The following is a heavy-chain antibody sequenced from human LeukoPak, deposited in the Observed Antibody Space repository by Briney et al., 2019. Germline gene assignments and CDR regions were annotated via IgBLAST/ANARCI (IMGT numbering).Heavy chain of an antibody. Sequence: GGSLRLSCAASGFTFSNYAMSWVRQAPGMGLDWVSGISGSGGSTYYADSVKGRFTISRDNSKNTLYLQMNSLRAEDTAVYYCARGRSTWHLDYWGQGTLVTVSS. CDR3: ARGRSTWHLDY. V-gene: IGHV3-23*01. D-gene: IGHD1-26*01. J-gene: IGHJ4*02. CDR1: GFTFSNYA. CDR2: ISGSGGST.